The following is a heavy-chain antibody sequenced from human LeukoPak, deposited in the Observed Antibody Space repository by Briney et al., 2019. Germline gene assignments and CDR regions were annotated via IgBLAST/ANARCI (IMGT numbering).Heavy chain of an antibody. J-gene: IGHJ5*02. V-gene: IGHV3-7*01. CDR2: IKEDGSEK. CDR1: GFTFSSYA. Sequence: GGSLRLSCAASGFTFSSYAMSWVRQAPGKGLEWVANIKEDGSEKYYVDSVKGRFTISRDNAKNSVSLQMNSLRAEDTAVYYCARIYLKMASASWGQGTLVTVSS. CDR3: ARIYLKMASAS. D-gene: IGHD2-8*01.